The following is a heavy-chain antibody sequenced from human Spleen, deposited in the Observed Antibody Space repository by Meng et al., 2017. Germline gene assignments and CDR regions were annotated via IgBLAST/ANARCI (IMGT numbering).Heavy chain of an antibody. Sequence: GGSLRLSCKVSGYTFTNYWIGWVRQMPGKGLEWMGIIYAGDSDTTYSPSFQGQVTISVNRSVNTAYLHWNSLKASDTALYYCARQAYYESSDTQFDYWGQGTLVTVSS. D-gene: IGHD3-22*01. V-gene: IGHV5-51*01. J-gene: IGHJ4*02. CDR3: ARQAYYESSDTQFDY. CDR2: IYAGDSDT. CDR1: GYTFTNYW.